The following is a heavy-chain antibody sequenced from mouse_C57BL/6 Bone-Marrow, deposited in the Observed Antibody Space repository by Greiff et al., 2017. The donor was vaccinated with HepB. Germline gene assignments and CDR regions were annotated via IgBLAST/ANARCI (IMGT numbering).Heavy chain of an antibody. CDR1: GYTFTSYG. Sequence: QVQLQQSGAELARPGASVKLSCKASGYTFTSYGISWVKQRTGQGLEWIGEIYPRSGNTYYNEKFKGKATLTADKSSSTAYMELRSLTSEDSAVYFCARRDYDFSDWGQGTLVTVSA. D-gene: IGHD2-4*01. CDR2: IYPRSGNT. J-gene: IGHJ3*01. CDR3: ARRDYDFSD. V-gene: IGHV1-81*01.